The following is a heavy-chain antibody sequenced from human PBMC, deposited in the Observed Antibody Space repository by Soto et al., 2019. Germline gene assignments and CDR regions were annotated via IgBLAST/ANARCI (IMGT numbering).Heavy chain of an antibody. V-gene: IGHV3-48*01. CDR2: ISSSSSTI. CDR1: GFTFSSYS. CDR3: ASQSKQWLVPSPDEDFQH. J-gene: IGHJ1*01. Sequence: GGSLRLSCAASGFTFSSYSMNWVRQAPGKGLEWVSYISSSSSTIYYVDSVKGRFTISRDNAKNSLYLQMNSLRAEDTAVYYCASQSKQWLVPSPDEDFQHWGQGTLVTGSS. D-gene: IGHD6-19*01.